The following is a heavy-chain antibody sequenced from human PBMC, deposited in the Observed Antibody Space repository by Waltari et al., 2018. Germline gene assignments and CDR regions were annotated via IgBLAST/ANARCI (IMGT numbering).Heavy chain of an antibody. J-gene: IGHJ4*02. Sequence: EVQLVESGGGLVQPGGSLRLSCAASGFTFSSYWMHWVRQAPGEGLVVVPRIKSDVSVTPDAHCGKGRSTISSENAKNTLYLQMNSLRDEGTAVYYCARGDCTTSNGSPEVPFDYWGQGTLVTVSS. CDR1: GFTFSSYW. CDR3: ARGDCTTSNGSPEVPFDY. D-gene: IGHD6-25*01. CDR2: IKSDVSVT. V-gene: IGHV3-74*01.